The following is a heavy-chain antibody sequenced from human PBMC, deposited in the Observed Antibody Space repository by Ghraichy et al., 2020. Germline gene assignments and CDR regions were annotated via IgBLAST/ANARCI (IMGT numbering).Heavy chain of an antibody. V-gene: IGHV3-30*18. CDR1: GFTFSSYG. CDR2: ISYDGSNK. J-gene: IGHJ5*02. D-gene: IGHD5-24*01. Sequence: LSLTCAASGFTFSSYGMHWVRQAPGKGLEWVAVISYDGSNKYYADSVKGRFTISRDNSKNTLYLQMNSLRAEDTAVYYCAKGDGDGFDPWGQGTLVTVSS. CDR3: AKGDGDGFDP.